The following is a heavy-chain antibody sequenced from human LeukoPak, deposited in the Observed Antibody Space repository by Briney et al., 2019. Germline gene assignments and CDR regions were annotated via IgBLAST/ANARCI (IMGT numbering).Heavy chain of an antibody. CDR2: IYTSGST. D-gene: IGHD3-10*01. J-gene: IGHJ4*02. CDR3: ARQRLGYSYYYGSGSFRY. Sequence: SETLSLTCTVSGGSISSYYWSWIRQPAGKGLEWIGRIYTSGSTNYNPSLKSRVTMSVDTSKNQFSLKLSSVTAADTAVYYCARQRLGYSYYYGSGSFRYWGQGTLVTVSS. CDR1: GGSISSYY. V-gene: IGHV4-4*07.